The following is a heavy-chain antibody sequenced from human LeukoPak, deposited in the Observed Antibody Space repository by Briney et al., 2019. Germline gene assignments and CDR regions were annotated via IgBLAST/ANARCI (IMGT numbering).Heavy chain of an antibody. CDR3: ARERQSSSWYGSFSWFDP. CDR1: GYTFTSYG. V-gene: IGHV1-18*01. J-gene: IGHJ5*02. Sequence: ASVKVSCKASGYTFTSYGISWVRQAPGQGLEWMGWISAYNGNTNYAQKLQGRVTMTTDTSTSTAYLELRSLRSDDTAVYYCARERQSSSWYGSFSWFDPWGQGTLVTVSS. CDR2: ISAYNGNT. D-gene: IGHD6-13*01.